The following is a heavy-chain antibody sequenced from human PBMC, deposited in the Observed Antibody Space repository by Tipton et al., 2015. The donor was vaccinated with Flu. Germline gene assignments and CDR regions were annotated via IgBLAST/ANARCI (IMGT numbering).Heavy chain of an antibody. CDR1: GFTVSSNY. J-gene: IGHJ4*02. CDR3: ARDGGGTYDFWGGYFDY. D-gene: IGHD3-3*01. CDR2: IYSGGST. V-gene: IGHV3-66*01. Sequence: SLRLSCAASGFTVSSNYMSWVRQAPGKGLEWVSVIYSGGSTYYADSVKGRFTISRDNSKNTLYLQMNSLRAEDTAVYYCARDGGGTYDFWGGYFDYWGQGTLVTVSS.